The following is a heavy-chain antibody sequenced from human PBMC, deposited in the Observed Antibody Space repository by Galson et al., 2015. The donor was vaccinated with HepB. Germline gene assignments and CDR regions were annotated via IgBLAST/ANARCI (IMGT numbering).Heavy chain of an antibody. CDR2: ISSDGRSK. Sequence: SLRLSCAASGFAFRNYVMHWVRQAPGKGLEWVAVISSDGRSKYYADSVKGRFTISRDNSKNTLFLQVNSLRAEDTAVYYCARDGAGDYDFWSGHHPLGGAFDIWGQGTMVTVS. CDR3: ARDGAGDYDFWSGHHPLGGAFDI. CDR1: GFAFRNYV. J-gene: IGHJ3*02. V-gene: IGHV3-30*03. D-gene: IGHD3-3*01.